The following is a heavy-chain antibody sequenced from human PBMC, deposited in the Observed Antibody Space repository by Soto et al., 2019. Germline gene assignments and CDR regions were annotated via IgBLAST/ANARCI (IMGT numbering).Heavy chain of an antibody. Sequence: QVQLVQSGAEVKKPGSSVRVSCKASGGTISSYTISWVRQAPGQGLEWMGRIIPILGIANYAQKFQGRVTITADKSTSTGYMELSSLRSEDTAVYYCASQGLYGDPEYFQHWGQGTLVTVSS. CDR3: ASQGLYGDPEYFQH. CDR1: GGTISSYT. D-gene: IGHD4-17*01. V-gene: IGHV1-69*02. J-gene: IGHJ1*01. CDR2: IIPILGIA.